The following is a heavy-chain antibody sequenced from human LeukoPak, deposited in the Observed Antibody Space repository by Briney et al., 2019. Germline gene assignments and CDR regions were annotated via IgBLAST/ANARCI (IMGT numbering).Heavy chain of an antibody. V-gene: IGHV4-61*01. J-gene: IGHJ3*02. CDR1: GGSLSDNKFY. CDR3: ARADCSGGSCYAFDI. CDR2: IYYSGST. Sequence: SQTLSLTCAVSGGSLSDNKFYWGWIRQPPGKGLEWIGYIYYSGSTNYNPSLKSRVTMSVDTSKNQFSLKLSSVTAADTAVYYCARADCSGGSCYAFDIWGQGTMVTVSS. D-gene: IGHD2-15*01.